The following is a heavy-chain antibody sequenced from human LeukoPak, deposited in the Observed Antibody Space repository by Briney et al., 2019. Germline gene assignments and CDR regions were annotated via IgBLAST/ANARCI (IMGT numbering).Heavy chain of an antibody. CDR3: AKDARDFDAFDI. Sequence: PGGSLRLSCAASGFTFSSFAMSRVRQAPGKGLEWVSVISGSGGSTYYADSVKGRFTISRDNSKNTLYLQMNSLRAEDTAVYYCAKDARDFDAFDIWGQGTMVTVSS. CDR1: GFTFSSFA. V-gene: IGHV3-23*01. CDR2: ISGSGGST. J-gene: IGHJ3*02. D-gene: IGHD2-21*02.